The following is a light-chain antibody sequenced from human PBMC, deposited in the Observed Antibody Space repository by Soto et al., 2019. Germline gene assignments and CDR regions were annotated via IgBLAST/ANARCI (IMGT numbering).Light chain of an antibody. CDR2: KAS. J-gene: IGKJ1*01. Sequence: DIPMTQSPSTLSASVGDRVKITGRASQSISSWLAWYQPKPGKAPNLLIYKASTLESGVPSRFSGSGSGTEFTLTISSLQPDDFATYYCQEYDTYSTFGQGTKLDIK. CDR3: QEYDTYST. CDR1: QSISSW. V-gene: IGKV1-5*03.